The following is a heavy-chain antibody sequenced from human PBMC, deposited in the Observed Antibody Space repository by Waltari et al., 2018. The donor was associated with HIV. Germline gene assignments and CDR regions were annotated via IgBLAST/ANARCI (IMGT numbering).Heavy chain of an antibody. CDR3: ARSTVAGPFDY. CDR2: ISAYNGNT. D-gene: IGHD6-19*01. J-gene: IGHJ4*02. V-gene: IGHV1-18*01. CDR1: GYTFTSYG. Sequence: QVQLVQSGAEVKKPGASVKVSCKASGYTFTSYGISWVRQAPGQGLEWMGWISAYNGNTNYAQKHQGSDTLTTDPSTSTAYMELRSLRSDDTAVYYCARSTVAGPFDYWGQGTLVTVSS.